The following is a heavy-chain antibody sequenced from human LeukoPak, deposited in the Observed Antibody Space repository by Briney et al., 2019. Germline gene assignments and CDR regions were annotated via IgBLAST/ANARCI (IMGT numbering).Heavy chain of an antibody. Sequence: PGGSLRLSCAASGFTFSSYSMNWVRQAPGKGLEWVSSIDYDSSHIYYAASVRGRFTISRDNARNSVYLQMNSLRVEDTAVYYCARDPLRYLRVGHNDYWGQGTLVAVSS. CDR2: IDYDSSHI. J-gene: IGHJ4*02. CDR1: GFTFSSYS. CDR3: ARDPLRYLRVGHNDY. V-gene: IGHV3-21*01. D-gene: IGHD3-9*01.